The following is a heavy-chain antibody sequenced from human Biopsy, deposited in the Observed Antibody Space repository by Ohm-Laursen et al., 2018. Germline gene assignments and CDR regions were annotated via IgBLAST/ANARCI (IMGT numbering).Heavy chain of an antibody. D-gene: IGHD3-22*01. Sequence: ALSLTCAVSGGFISTYYWNWIRQPAGNAMEWIGRIYNTGSTNYNPSLQSRVTMSVDTSKNQFSLKMSSVTAADTAVYYCARDLPYYENSGYGAFDMWGQGTMVTVSS. CDR1: GGFISTYY. J-gene: IGHJ3*02. CDR2: IYNTGST. CDR3: ARDLPYYENSGYGAFDM. V-gene: IGHV4-4*07.